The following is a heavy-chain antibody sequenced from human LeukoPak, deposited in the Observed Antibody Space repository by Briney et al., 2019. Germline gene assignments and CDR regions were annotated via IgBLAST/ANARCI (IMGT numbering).Heavy chain of an antibody. D-gene: IGHD3-10*01. J-gene: IGHJ4*02. V-gene: IGHV3-23*01. CDR3: AKSIGPYYYGSGSFPDY. Sequence: PGGSLRLSCAASGFTFSSYAMSWVRQAPGKGLEWVSAISGSGGSTYYADSVKGRFTISRDSAKNSLYLQMNSLRAEDTAVYYCAKSIGPYYYGSGSFPDYWGQGTLVTVSS. CDR2: ISGSGGST. CDR1: GFTFSSYA.